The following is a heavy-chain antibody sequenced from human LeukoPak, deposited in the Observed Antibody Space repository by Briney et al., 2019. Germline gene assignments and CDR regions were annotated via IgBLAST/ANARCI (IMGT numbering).Heavy chain of an antibody. CDR2: INWNGGST. CDR1: GFTFDDYG. CDR3: ARGNGYSSSWYSDNWFDP. D-gene: IGHD6-13*01. Sequence: GGSLRLSCAASGFTFDDYGMSLVRQAPGKGLEWVSGINWNGGSTGYADSVKGRFTISRDNAKNSLYLQMNSLRAEATALYYCARGNGYSSSWYSDNWFDPWGQGTLVTVSS. J-gene: IGHJ5*02. V-gene: IGHV3-20*04.